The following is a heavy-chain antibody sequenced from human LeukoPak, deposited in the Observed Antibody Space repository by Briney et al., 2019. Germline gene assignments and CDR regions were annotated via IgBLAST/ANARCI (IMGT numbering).Heavy chain of an antibody. D-gene: IGHD3-22*01. V-gene: IGHV4-39*02. CDR3: AREVEYYDSSGYRPHAFDI. J-gene: IGHJ3*02. CDR1: GGSIISSNYY. CDR2: ISYSGGT. Sequence: SETLSLTCTVSGGSIISSNYYWGWTRQPPGKGLEWFGSISYSGGTAYNPSLRSRVTISVDTSKNQFSLKVNSVTAADTAVYYCAREVEYYDSSGYRPHAFDIWGQGTLVTVSS.